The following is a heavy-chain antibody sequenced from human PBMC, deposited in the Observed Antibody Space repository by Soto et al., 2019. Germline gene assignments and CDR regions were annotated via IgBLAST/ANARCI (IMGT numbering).Heavy chain of an antibody. V-gene: IGHV4-59*01. CDR3: AGLPFLRSFVDY. J-gene: IGHJ4*02. CDR1: GGSISSYY. CDR2: IYYSGST. D-gene: IGHD4-17*01. Sequence: SETLSLTCTVSGGSISSYYWSWMRQPPGKGLEWIGYIYYSGSTNYNPSLKSRVTISVDTSKNQFSLKLSSVTAADTAVYYCAGLPFLRSFVDYWGQGTLVTVSS.